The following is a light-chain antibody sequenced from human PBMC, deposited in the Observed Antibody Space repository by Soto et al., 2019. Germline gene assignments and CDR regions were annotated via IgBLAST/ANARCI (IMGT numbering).Light chain of an antibody. CDR3: QQYGSSQYT. Sequence: EIVLTQSPGTLSLSPGERXTLSXXASQSVSSSYLAWYQQKPGQAPRLLIYGASSRATGIPDRFSGSGSGTDFTLTISRLEPEXFAVXYCQQYGSSQYTFGQGTKLEIK. CDR2: GAS. CDR1: QSVSSSY. J-gene: IGKJ2*01. V-gene: IGKV3-20*01.